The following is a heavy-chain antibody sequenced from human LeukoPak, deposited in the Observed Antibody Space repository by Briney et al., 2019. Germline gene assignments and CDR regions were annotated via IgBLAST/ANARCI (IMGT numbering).Heavy chain of an antibody. D-gene: IGHD6-13*01. J-gene: IGHJ4*02. CDR3: AKGFSPSRRYSSWYWLLREYYFDY. Sequence: GGSLRLSCAASGFTFSSYAMSWVRQAPGKGLERVSAISGSGGSTYYADSVKGRFTISRDNSKNTLYLQMNSLRAEDTAVYYCAKGFSPSRRYSSWYWLLREYYFDYWGQGTLVTVSS. CDR2: ISGSGGST. V-gene: IGHV3-23*01. CDR1: GFTFSSYA.